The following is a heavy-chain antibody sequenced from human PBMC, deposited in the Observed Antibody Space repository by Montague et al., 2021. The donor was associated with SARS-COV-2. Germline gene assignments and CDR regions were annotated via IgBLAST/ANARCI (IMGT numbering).Heavy chain of an antibody. CDR3: ARVLGGDCSGGSCYRGWSFDL. V-gene: IGHV4-31*03. D-gene: IGHD2-15*01. J-gene: IGHJ2*01. Sequence: TLSLTCTVSGGSISSGGYYWSWIRQHPGKGLEWIGYIYYSGSTYYNPSLKSRVTISVDTSKNQFSLKLSSVTAADTAVYYCARVLGGDCSGGSCYRGWSFDLWARVTLVTVSS. CDR1: GGSISSGGYY. CDR2: IYYSGST.